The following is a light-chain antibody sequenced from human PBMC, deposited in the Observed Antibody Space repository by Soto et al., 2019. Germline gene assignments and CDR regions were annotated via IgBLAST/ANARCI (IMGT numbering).Light chain of an antibody. CDR3: SLYITSSTRLYV. J-gene: IGLJ1*01. CDR2: DVS. V-gene: IGLV2-14*01. CDR1: SSDVGGYNY. Sequence: QSALTQPASVSGSPGQSITISCTGTSSDVGGYNYVSWYQQHPDKAPKLMIYDVSNRPSRVSNRFSGSKSGNTASLTISGLQAEDEADDYSSLYITSSTRLYVFGTGTKRTVL.